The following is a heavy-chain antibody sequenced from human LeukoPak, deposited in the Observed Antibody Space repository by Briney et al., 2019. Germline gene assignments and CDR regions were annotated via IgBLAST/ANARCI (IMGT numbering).Heavy chain of an antibody. V-gene: IGHV3-74*01. CDR1: GFTFSSYW. Sequence: GGSLRLSCVASGFTFSSYWMSWARQAPGKGLVWFSRINSDGINTSYADSVKGRFTISRDNAKNTLNLQMNSLRAEDTAVYYCARDLGQYYDTSDNWFDPWGQGTLVTVSS. J-gene: IGHJ5*02. CDR2: INSDGINT. D-gene: IGHD3-22*01. CDR3: ARDLGQYYDTSDNWFDP.